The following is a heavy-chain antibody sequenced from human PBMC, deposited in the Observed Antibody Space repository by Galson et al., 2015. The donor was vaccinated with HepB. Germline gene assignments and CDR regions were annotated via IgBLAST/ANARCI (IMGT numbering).Heavy chain of an antibody. J-gene: IGHJ4*02. Sequence: SLRLSCAASGFTFSSYSMNWVRQAPGKGLEWVSSISSSSSYIYYADSVKGRFTISRDNAKNSLYLQMNSLRAEDTAVYYCARRLGYDPPKNYYDSSGYSFDYWGQGTLVTVSS. V-gene: IGHV3-21*01. D-gene: IGHD3-22*01. CDR3: ARRLGYDPPKNYYDSSGYSFDY. CDR1: GFTFSSYS. CDR2: ISSSSSYI.